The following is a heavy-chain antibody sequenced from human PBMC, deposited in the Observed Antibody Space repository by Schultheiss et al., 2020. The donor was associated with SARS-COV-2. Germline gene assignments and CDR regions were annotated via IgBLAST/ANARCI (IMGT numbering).Heavy chain of an antibody. CDR2: IYYSGST. Sequence: SQTLSLTCTVSGGSISSGGYYWSWIRQHPGKGLEWIGYIYYSGSTNYNPSLKSRVTISVDTSKNQFSLKLNSVTAADTAVYYCARRTTGEISALDYWGQGALVTVSS. CDR1: GGSISSGGYY. V-gene: IGHV4-31*03. J-gene: IGHJ4*02. CDR3: ARRTTGEISALDY. D-gene: IGHD3-10*01.